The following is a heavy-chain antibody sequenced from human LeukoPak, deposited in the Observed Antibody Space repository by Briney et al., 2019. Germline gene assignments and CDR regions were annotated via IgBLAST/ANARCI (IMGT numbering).Heavy chain of an antibody. CDR2: ISYEGSNK. D-gene: IGHD5-24*01. CDR3: APEGDGYILFDY. J-gene: IGHJ4*02. CDR1: GFTFSSYG. V-gene: IGHV3-30*03. Sequence: PGRSLRLSCAAPGFTFSSYGMHWVRRATGKGREGVAVISYEGSNKYYADSVKGRFTISRDNSKNTLYLQMNSLRVEDTAVYYCAPEGDGYILFDYWGQGTLVTVSS.